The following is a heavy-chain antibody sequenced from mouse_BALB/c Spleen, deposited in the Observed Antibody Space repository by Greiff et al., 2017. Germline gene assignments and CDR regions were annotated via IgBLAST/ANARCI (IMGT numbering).Heavy chain of an antibody. D-gene: IGHD1-2*01. J-gene: IGHJ4*01. CDR3: ARATTAYAMDY. Sequence: QVHVKQSGAELVRPGVSVKISCKGSGYTFTDYAMHWVKQSHAKSLEWIGVISTYYGDASYNQKFKGKATMTVDKSSSTAYMELARLTSEDSAIYYCARATTAYAMDYWGQGTSVTVSS. CDR2: ISTYYGDA. V-gene: IGHV1S137*01. CDR1: GYTFTDYA.